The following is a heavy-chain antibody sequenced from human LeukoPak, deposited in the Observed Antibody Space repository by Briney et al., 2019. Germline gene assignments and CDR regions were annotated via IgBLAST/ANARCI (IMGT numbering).Heavy chain of an antibody. Sequence: GGSLRLSCAASGFTVSSNYMSWVRQAPGKGLEWVSVIYSGGSTYYADSVKGRFTISRDNSKNTLYLQMNSLGAEDTAVYYCARESPKSRGAFDIWGQGTMVTVSS. CDR2: IYSGGST. V-gene: IGHV3-53*01. CDR1: GFTVSSNY. CDR3: ARESPKSRGAFDI. J-gene: IGHJ3*02.